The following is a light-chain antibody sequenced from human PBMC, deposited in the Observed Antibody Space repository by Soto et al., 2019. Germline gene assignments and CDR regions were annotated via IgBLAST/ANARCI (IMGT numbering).Light chain of an antibody. CDR1: SSDVGGYNY. Sequence: QSVLTQPASVSGSPGQSITISCTGTSSDVGGYNYVSWYQQHPGKAPKLMIYEVSNRPSGVSNRFSGSKSGNTASLTISGLQAEDYADYYCSSYTRSSTYVLGTGTKVTVL. CDR2: EVS. J-gene: IGLJ1*01. CDR3: SSYTRSSTYV. V-gene: IGLV2-14*01.